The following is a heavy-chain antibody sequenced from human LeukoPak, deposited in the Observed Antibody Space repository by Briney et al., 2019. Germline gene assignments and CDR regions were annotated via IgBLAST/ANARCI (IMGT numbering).Heavy chain of an antibody. Sequence: SETLSLTCAVSDYSVTSDHYWGWIRLAPGKGLEWIGSIYHSGGTYYNPSLKSRVTIPVDTSKDQFSLRLTSVTAADTGIYYCAREGRTSGTSWYDPWGQGTRVTVSS. V-gene: IGHV4-38-2*01. D-gene: IGHD3-10*01. J-gene: IGHJ5*02. CDR3: AREGRTSGTSWYDP. CDR2: IYHSGGT. CDR1: DYSVTSDHY.